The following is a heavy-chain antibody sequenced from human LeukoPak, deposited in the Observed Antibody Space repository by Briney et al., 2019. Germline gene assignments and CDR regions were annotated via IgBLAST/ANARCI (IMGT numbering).Heavy chain of an antibody. V-gene: IGHV1-2*02. CDR3: ATASVTRMRDP. CDR1: GYDFSDLY. CDR2: INPYSGAS. J-gene: IGHJ5*02. Sequence: GASVKVFCKASGYDFSDLYFHWVRQAPGQGLEWMGWINPYSGASIYAQKFQGRVTMETSSSTVYMQLSRLRYDDTAVYYCATASVTRMRDPWGQGTLVTVSS.